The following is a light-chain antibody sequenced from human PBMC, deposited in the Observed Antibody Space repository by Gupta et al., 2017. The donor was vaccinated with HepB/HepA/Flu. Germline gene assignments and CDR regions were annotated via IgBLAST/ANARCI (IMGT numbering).Light chain of an antibody. V-gene: IGKV3-20*01. CDR3: QQYSSSPFT. J-gene: IGKJ3*01. Sequence: EIVLTQSPGTLSLSPGERAALSCRARRRVSGSYFAWYQQQPGQAPRRLIDGAASGATGIPGRSSGGGARTDFTLTISRREPEDVAVYYWQQYSSSPFTFGPGTKVEIK. CDR1: RRVSGSY. CDR2: GAA.